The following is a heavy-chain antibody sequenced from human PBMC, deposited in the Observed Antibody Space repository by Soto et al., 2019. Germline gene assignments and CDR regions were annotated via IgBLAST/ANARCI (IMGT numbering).Heavy chain of an antibody. CDR1: GFTFSSYG. Sequence: GGSLRLSCAASGFTFSSYGMHWVRQAPGKGLEWVAVISYDGSNKYCADSVKGRFTISRDNSRNTLYLQMNSLRAEDTAVYYCAKAMVVVTAISGGGGFDKWGQGTLVTVSS. CDR2: ISYDGSNK. CDR3: AKAMVVVTAISGGGGFDK. J-gene: IGHJ3*02. D-gene: IGHD2-21*02. V-gene: IGHV3-30*18.